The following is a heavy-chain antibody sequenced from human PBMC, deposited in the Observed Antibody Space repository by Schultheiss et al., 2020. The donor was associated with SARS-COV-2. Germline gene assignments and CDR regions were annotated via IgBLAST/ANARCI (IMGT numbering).Heavy chain of an antibody. CDR3: ARSQLLGYMDV. CDR2: ISGSGGGT. V-gene: IGHV3-23*01. D-gene: IGHD1-26*01. CDR1: GFTFSSYA. J-gene: IGHJ6*03. Sequence: GESLKISCEASGFTFSSYAMSWVRQAPGKGLEWVSAISGSGGGTSYADSVKGRFTISRDNSKNSLYLQMNSLRAEDTAVYYCARSQLLGYMDVWGKGTTVTVSS.